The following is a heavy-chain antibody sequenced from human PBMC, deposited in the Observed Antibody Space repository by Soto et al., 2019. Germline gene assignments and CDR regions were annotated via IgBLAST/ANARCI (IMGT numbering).Heavy chain of an antibody. Sequence: PGGSLRLSCAASGFTFSSYGMHWVRQAPGKGLEWVAVIWYDGSNKYYADSVKGRFTISRDNSKNTLYMQMNSLRVEDTAVYYCAREEYDSSGYYSHPVDYWGQGTLVTVSS. V-gene: IGHV3-33*01. CDR1: GFTFSSYG. D-gene: IGHD3-22*01. CDR2: IWYDGSNK. CDR3: AREEYDSSGYYSHPVDY. J-gene: IGHJ4*02.